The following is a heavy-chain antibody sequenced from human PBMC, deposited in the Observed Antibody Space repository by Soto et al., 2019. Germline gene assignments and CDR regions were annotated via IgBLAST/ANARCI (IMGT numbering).Heavy chain of an antibody. CDR1: GGSISTYY. Sequence: QGHLQESGPGLVRPSETLSLTCSVSGGSISTYYCNWIRQPAGKGLEWIGRIDASGSTNYNPSLKSRVTMSVDTSKNQFSLKLSSVTAADTALYYCARGGHDFWSGPFAYWGQGTPVSVTS. V-gene: IGHV4-4*07. CDR3: ARGGHDFWSGPFAY. J-gene: IGHJ4*02. CDR2: IDASGST. D-gene: IGHD3-3*01.